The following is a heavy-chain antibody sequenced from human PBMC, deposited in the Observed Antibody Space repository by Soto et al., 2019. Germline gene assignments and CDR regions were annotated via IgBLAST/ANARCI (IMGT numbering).Heavy chain of an antibody. CDR2: ISPNGRDI. D-gene: IGHD6-6*01. CDR1: GVTCIDSY. Sequence: GSLRLSCAASGVTCIDSYMSWVRQAPGKGLECLSYISPNGRDIAYADSVRGRFTISRDNARNSLYLQMNSLRGDDTAVYYCARSARLFDYWGQGTLVTVSS. CDR3: ARSARLFDY. J-gene: IGHJ4*02. V-gene: IGHV3-11*01.